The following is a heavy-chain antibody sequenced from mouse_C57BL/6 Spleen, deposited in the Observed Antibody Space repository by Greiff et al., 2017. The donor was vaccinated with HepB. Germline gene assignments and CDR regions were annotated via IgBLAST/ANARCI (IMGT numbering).Heavy chain of an antibody. CDR1: GFTFSDYY. D-gene: IGHD4-1*01. CDR3: ARDRLGLDY. CDR2: INYDGSST. J-gene: IGHJ2*01. Sequence: DVKLVESEGGLVQPGRSMKLSCTASGFTFSDYYMAWVRQVPEKGLEWVANINYDGSSTYYLDSLKSRFIISRDNAKNILYLQMSSLKSEDTATYYCARDRLGLDYWGQGTTLTVSS. V-gene: IGHV5-16*01.